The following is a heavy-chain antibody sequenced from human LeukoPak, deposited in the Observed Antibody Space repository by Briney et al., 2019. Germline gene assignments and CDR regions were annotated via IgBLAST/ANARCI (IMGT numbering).Heavy chain of an antibody. V-gene: IGHV3-21*05. J-gene: IGHJ4*02. CDR1: GFTFSSYE. CDR3: ARLSAY. CDR2: ISSSSYI. Sequence: GGSLRLSCAASGFTFSSYEMNWVRQAPGKGLEWVSYISSSSYIYYADSVKGRFTISRDNAKNSLYLQMNSLRAEDTAVYYCARLSAYWGQGTLVTVSS.